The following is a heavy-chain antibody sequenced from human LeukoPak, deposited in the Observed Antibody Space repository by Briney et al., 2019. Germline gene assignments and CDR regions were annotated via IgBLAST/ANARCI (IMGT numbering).Heavy chain of an antibody. CDR3: ARRYCSSTSCYNFDY. CDR2: IYPGDSDT. D-gene: IGHD2-2*02. V-gene: IGHV5-51*01. Sequence: GGSLKISCKGSGYSFTSYWIGWVRQMPGKGLEWMGIIYPGDSDTRYSPSFQGQVTISADKSISTAYLQWSSLKASDTAMYYCARRYCSSTSCYNFDYWGQGTLVTVSS. CDR1: GYSFTSYW. J-gene: IGHJ4*02.